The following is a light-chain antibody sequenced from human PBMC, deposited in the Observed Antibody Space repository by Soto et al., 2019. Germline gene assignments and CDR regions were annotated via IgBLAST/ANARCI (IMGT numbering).Light chain of an antibody. Sequence: QSALTQPASVSGSPVQSITISCTGTSSDVGGYNFVSWYQQHPGKAPKLMIYDVTNRPSGVSNRFSGSKSGNTASLTISGLQAEDEADYYCLSYSSSTSPYVLGTGTKVTVL. J-gene: IGLJ1*01. CDR1: SSDVGGYNF. CDR3: LSYSSSTSPYV. V-gene: IGLV2-14*01. CDR2: DVT.